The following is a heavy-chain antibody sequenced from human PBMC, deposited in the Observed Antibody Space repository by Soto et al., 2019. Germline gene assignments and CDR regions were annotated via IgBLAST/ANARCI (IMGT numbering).Heavy chain of an antibody. D-gene: IGHD1-26*01. CDR3: TRAGVDSGSYIDAFDI. CDR1: GGSISSGGYS. Sequence: PSETLSLTCAFSGGSISSGGYSWSWIRQPPGKGLEWIGYIYHSGSTYYNPSLKSRVTISVDRSKNQFSLKLSSVTAADTAVYYCTRAGVDSGSYIDAFDIWGQGTMVTVSS. J-gene: IGHJ3*02. V-gene: IGHV4-30-2*01. CDR2: IYHSGST.